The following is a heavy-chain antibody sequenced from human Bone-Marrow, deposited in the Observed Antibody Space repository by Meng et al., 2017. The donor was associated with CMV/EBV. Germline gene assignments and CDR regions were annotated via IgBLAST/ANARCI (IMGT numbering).Heavy chain of an antibody. Sequence: GGSLRLSCAASGFTFSSYGMHWVRQAPGKGLEWVSSISSSSSYIYYADSVKGRFTISRDNAKNSLYLQMNSLRAEDTAVYYCARAYPSRGFDYWGQGTLVTVSS. CDR2: ISSSSSYI. CDR3: ARAYPSRGFDY. J-gene: IGHJ4*02. CDR1: GFTFSSYG. V-gene: IGHV3-21*01. D-gene: IGHD3-16*01.